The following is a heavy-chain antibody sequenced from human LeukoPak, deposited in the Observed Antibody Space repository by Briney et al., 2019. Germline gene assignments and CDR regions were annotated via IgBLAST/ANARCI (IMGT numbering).Heavy chain of an antibody. V-gene: IGHV4-59*08. CDR3: ARQEYSSGWYDY. D-gene: IGHD6-19*01. CDR2: IYYSGST. CDR1: GGSISSYY. Sequence: SETLSLTCTVSGGSISSYYWSWIRQPPGKGLEWIGYIYYSGSTNCNPSLKSQVTISVDTSKNQFSLKLSSVTAADTAVYYCARQEYSSGWYDYWGQGTLVTVSS. J-gene: IGHJ4*02.